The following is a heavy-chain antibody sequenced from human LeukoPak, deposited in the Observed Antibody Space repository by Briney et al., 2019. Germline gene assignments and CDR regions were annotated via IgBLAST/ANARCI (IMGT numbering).Heavy chain of an antibody. Sequence: GRSLRLSCAASGFTFDDYAMHWVRQAPGKGLEWVSGISWNSGSIGYADSVKGRFTISRDNAKNSLYLQMNSLRAEDTAVYYCAKWAVKITMVRGIVDYWGQGTLVTVSS. J-gene: IGHJ4*02. CDR3: AKWAVKITMVRGIVDY. D-gene: IGHD3-10*01. V-gene: IGHV3-9*01. CDR1: GFTFDDYA. CDR2: ISWNSGSI.